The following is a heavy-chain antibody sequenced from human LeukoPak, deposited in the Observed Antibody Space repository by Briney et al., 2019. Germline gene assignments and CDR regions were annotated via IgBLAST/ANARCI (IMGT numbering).Heavy chain of an antibody. CDR1: GFTFSSYA. V-gene: IGHV3-30-3*01. CDR3: ARERQRFYSSGWYAY. Sequence: GGSLRLSCAASGFTFSSYAMHWVRQAPGKGLEWVAVISYDGSNKYYADSVKGRFTISRDNFKNTLYLQMNSLRAEDTAVYYCARERQRFYSSGWYAYWGQGTLVTVSS. J-gene: IGHJ4*02. D-gene: IGHD6-19*01. CDR2: ISYDGSNK.